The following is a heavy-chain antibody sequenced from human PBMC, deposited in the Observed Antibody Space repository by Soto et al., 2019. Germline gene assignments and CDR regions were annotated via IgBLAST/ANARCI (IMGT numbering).Heavy chain of an antibody. J-gene: IGHJ6*03. CDR2: TYYKSKWFN. CDR1: RDSVSSNSAG. CDR3: ARGSWDDVSGHYYMDV. D-gene: IGHD5-12*01. Sequence: PSKTLSLTCAISRDSVSSNSAGWIWVRQTPSRGLEWLGRTYYKSKWFNNYAVSVKSRITINPDTSQNQFSLHLDSVTPEDTAVYFCARGSWDDVSGHYYMDVWGKGTTVTVSS. V-gene: IGHV6-1*01.